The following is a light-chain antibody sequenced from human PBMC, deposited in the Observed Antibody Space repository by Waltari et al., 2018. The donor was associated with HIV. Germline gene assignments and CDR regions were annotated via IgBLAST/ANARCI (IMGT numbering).Light chain of an antibody. Sequence: DIVMTQSPDSLAVSLGERATINCKSSQSVLYSSNNKNYLAWYQQKPGQSPRLLIYWASTRESGVPDRFSGSGSGTDFTLTISSLQAEDVAVYYCQQYYSIPPLTFGGGTKVEIK. CDR2: WAS. CDR3: QQYYSIPPLT. CDR1: QSVLYSSNNKNY. V-gene: IGKV4-1*01. J-gene: IGKJ4*01.